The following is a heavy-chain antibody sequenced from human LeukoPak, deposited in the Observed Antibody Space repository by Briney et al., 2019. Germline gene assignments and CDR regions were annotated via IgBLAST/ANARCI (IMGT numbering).Heavy chain of an antibody. D-gene: IGHD3-9*01. Sequence: GGSLRLSCAASGFTFSDYSMNWVRQAPGKGLEWVSYITKGGNTIHHTDSVKGRFTISRDNAKKTLYLQMNSLRAEDTAVYYCARSIGLTGGGVDVWGQGTAVTVSS. J-gene: IGHJ6*02. CDR3: ARSIGLTGGGVDV. CDR2: ITKGGNTI. V-gene: IGHV3-11*01. CDR1: GFTFSDYS.